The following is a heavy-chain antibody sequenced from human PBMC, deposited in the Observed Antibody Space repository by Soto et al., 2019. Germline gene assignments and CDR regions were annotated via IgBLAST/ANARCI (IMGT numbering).Heavy chain of an antibody. Sequence: EVQLLESGGGLVQPGGSLRLSCAASGFTFSSYAMHWVRQAPGKGLEWVSSISGSGDSTYYADSVKGRFTISRDNSKNTLYLQMNSLRAEDTAVYYCARRGSGSYYDYWGQGTLVTVSS. CDR3: ARRGSGSYYDY. V-gene: IGHV3-23*01. J-gene: IGHJ4*02. CDR2: ISGSGDST. D-gene: IGHD1-26*01. CDR1: GFTFSSYA.